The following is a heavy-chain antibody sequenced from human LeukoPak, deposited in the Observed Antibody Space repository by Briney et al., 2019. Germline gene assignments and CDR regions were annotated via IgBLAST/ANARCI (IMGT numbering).Heavy chain of an antibody. J-gene: IGHJ5*02. CDR2: ITGGGGRT. V-gene: IGHV3-23*01. D-gene: IGHD2-15*01. Sequence: GGSLRLSCAASGFTFSSNAMAWVRQAPGKGLECVSTITGGGGRTDYADSVKGRFTISRDNSKNTLYLQMNSLRAEDTAVYYCARVGSLDCSGGSCYRGWFDPWGQGTLVTVSS. CDR3: ARVGSLDCSGGSCYRGWFDP. CDR1: GFTFSSNA.